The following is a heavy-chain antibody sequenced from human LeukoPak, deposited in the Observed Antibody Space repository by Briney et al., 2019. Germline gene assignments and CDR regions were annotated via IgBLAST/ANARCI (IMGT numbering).Heavy chain of an antibody. CDR2: ISAYNGDT. V-gene: IGHV1-18*01. CDR3: ARDSLYRGLCGGGCSSGDAFDI. CDR1: GYTFTSYG. Sequence: GASVKVSCKASGYTFTSYGISWVRQAPGQGLEWMGWISAYNGDTIYAQNLQGRVTMTTDTSTSTAYMELRSLRSDDTAVYCCARDSLYRGLCGGGCSSGDAFDIWGQGTMVTVSS. J-gene: IGHJ3*02. D-gene: IGHD2-21*02.